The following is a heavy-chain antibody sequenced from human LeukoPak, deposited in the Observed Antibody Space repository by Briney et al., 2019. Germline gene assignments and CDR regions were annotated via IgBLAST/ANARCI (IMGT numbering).Heavy chain of an antibody. CDR3: ARSYYDTSGYIVRAFDI. CDR2: TYYRSKWYN. V-gene: IGHV6-1*01. J-gene: IGHJ3*02. D-gene: IGHD3-22*01. CDR1: GDSVSSNSAA. Sequence: SQTLSLTCAISGDSVSSNSAAWNWIRQSPSRGLEWLGRTYYRSKWYNDYAVSVKSRITINPDTSKSQFSLQLNSVTPADTAVYYCARSYYDTSGYIVRAFDIWGRGTMVTVSS.